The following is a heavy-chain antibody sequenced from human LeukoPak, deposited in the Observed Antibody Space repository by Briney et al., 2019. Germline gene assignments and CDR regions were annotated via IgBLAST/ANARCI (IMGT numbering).Heavy chain of an antibody. CDR2: IIPIFGTA. Sequence: GASVKVSCKASGGTFSSYAISWVRQAPGQGLEWMGGIIPIFGTANYAQKFQGRVTITADESTSTAYMELSSLRSDDTAVYYCARDSVVEPTTCDYWGQGTLVTVSS. CDR3: ARDSVVEPTTCDY. D-gene: IGHD1-26*01. J-gene: IGHJ4*02. CDR1: GGTFSSYA. V-gene: IGHV1-69*13.